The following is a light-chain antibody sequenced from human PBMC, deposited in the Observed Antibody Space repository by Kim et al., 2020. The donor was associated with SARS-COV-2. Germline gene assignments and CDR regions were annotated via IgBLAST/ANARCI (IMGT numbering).Light chain of an antibody. Sequence: APGKTARITCGGNNIGRKGVHWYQQKPGQAPVLVIYYDSDRPSGIPERFSGSNSGNTATLTISRVEAGDEADYYCQVWDSSSDHVVFGGGTQLTVL. CDR3: QVWDSSSDHVV. CDR2: YDS. CDR1: NIGRKG. J-gene: IGLJ2*01. V-gene: IGLV3-21*04.